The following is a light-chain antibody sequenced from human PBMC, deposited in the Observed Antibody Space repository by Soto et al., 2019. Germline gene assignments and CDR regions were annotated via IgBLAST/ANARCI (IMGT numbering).Light chain of an antibody. CDR1: SSDVGGYNY. J-gene: IGLJ3*02. V-gene: IGLV2-14*01. CDR3: SSYTRSSTWV. Sequence: QSALTQPASVSGSPGQSITISCTGTSSDVGGYNYVSWYQQHPGKAPKLMIYEVTNRHSGVSNRFSGSKSGNTASLTISGLQAEDEADYYCSSYTRSSTWVFGGGTKLTVL. CDR2: EVT.